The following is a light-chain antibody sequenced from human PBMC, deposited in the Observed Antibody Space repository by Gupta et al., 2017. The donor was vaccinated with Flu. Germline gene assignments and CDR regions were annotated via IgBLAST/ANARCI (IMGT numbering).Light chain of an antibody. CDR3: SSYTTVNTGV. CDR2: QIT. CDR1: SSDVGAYNY. Sequence: QSALTQPASVSGSPGPSITISCTGTSSDVGAYNYVSWYQQHPGKAPKLFIYQITNRPSGVSNRFSCSKSGNTASLTISGLQAEDEADYYCSSYTTVNTGVFGTGTKVTVL. V-gene: IGLV2-14*01. J-gene: IGLJ1*01.